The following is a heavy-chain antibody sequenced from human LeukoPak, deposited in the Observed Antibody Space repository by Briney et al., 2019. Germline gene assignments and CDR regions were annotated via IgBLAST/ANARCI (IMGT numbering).Heavy chain of an antibody. CDR1: GFTFISSA. Sequence: ASLKVSCKAFGFTFISSAVRWVRQARGKGLGWIGWIVVGSGNTNYAQKFQERVTITRDMSTSTAYMELSRLRSDDTAVYYCARRVVVAGGGAFDIWGQGTMVTVSP. D-gene: IGHD2-15*01. CDR2: IVVGSGNT. V-gene: IGHV1-58*01. J-gene: IGHJ3*02. CDR3: ARRVVVAGGGAFDI.